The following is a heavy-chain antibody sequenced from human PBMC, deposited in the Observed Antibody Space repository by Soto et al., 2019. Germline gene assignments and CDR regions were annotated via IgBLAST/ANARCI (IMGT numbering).Heavy chain of an antibody. CDR1: GYTFTSYG. D-gene: IGHD4-17*01. Sequence: ASVKVSCKASGYTFTSYGISWVRQAPGQGLEWMGWISAYNGNTNYAQKLQGRVTMTTDTSTSTAYMELRSLRSDDTAVYYCAMSAVGDYPYYYYYGMDVWGQGTTVPVSS. J-gene: IGHJ6*02. CDR2: ISAYNGNT. CDR3: AMSAVGDYPYYYYYGMDV. V-gene: IGHV1-18*01.